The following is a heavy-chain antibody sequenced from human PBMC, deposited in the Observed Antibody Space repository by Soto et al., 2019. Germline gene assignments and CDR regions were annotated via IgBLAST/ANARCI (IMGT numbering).Heavy chain of an antibody. J-gene: IGHJ4*02. CDR2: ISYDGSNK. CDR1: GFTFSSYA. Sequence: QVQLVESGGGVVQPGRSLRLSCAASGFTFSSYAMHWVRQAPGKGLEWVAVISYDGSNKYYADSVKGRFTISGDNSKNTLYLQMNSLRPEDTAVYYCARDKRDLRFLEWSYYFDYWGQGTLVTVSS. V-gene: IGHV3-30-3*01. CDR3: ARDKRDLRFLEWSYYFDY. D-gene: IGHD3-3*01.